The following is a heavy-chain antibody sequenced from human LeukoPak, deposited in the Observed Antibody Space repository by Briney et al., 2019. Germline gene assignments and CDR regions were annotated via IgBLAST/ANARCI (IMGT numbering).Heavy chain of an antibody. D-gene: IGHD6-19*01. Sequence: GGSLRLSCAASGFTFSSYGMHWVRQAPGKGLEWVAVIWCDGSNKYYADSVKGRFTISRDNSKNTLYLQMNSLRAEDTAVYYCARGGAVAGTFDYWGQGTLVTVSS. CDR2: IWCDGSNK. CDR3: ARGGAVAGTFDY. V-gene: IGHV3-33*01. J-gene: IGHJ4*02. CDR1: GFTFSSYG.